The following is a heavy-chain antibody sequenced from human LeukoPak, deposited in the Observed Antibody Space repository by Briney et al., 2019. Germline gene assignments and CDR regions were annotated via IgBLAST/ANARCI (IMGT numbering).Heavy chain of an antibody. Sequence: GGSLRLSCAASGFTFSSYTMSWIRQAPGKGLEWVSYISSSGSTIYYADSVKGRFTISRDNAKNSLYLQMNSLRAEDTAVYYCARVNSYAYYYYYYMDVWGKGTTVTISS. CDR3: ARVNSYAYYYYYYMDV. CDR2: ISSSGSTI. J-gene: IGHJ6*03. D-gene: IGHD5-18*01. V-gene: IGHV3-11*01. CDR1: GFTFSSYT.